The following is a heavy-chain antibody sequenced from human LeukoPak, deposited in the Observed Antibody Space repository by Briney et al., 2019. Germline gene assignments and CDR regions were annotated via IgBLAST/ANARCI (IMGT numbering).Heavy chain of an antibody. D-gene: IGHD6-6*01. CDR1: GYSYTSYW. CDR3: ASSSRRAARPFDY. V-gene: IGHV5-51*01. J-gene: IGHJ4*02. Sequence: GESLKISCKGSGYSYTSYWIGWVRQMPGKGLEWMGIIYPGDSDTRYSPSFQGQVTISADKSISTAYLQWSSLKASDTAMYYCASSSRRAARPFDYWGRGALVTVSS. CDR2: IYPGDSDT.